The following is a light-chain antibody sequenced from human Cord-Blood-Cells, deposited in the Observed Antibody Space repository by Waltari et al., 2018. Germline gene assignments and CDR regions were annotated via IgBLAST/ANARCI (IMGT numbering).Light chain of an antibody. CDR1: QSISSY. J-gene: IGKJ1*01. CDR2: AAS. Sequence: DIQMTQSPSSLSASVGDRVTITCRASQSISSYLNWYQQKPGKAPKLLIYAASSLQSGGPSRFSGSGSGTDFTLTISSLQPEDFATDYCQQSYSTPVACGQGTKVEIK. V-gene: IGKV1-39*01. CDR3: QQSYSTPVA.